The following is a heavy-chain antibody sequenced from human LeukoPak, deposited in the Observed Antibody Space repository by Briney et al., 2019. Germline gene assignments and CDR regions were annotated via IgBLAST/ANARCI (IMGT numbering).Heavy chain of an antibody. CDR2: IYYSGST. CDR1: GGSISSSSYY. J-gene: IGHJ4*02. Sequence: SETLSLTCTVSGGSISSSSYYWGWIRQPPGKGLEWIGSIYYSGSTNYNPSLKSRVTISVDTSKNQFSLKLSSVTAADTAVYYCAGSEYGSGSYYPTPYSFDYWGQGTLVTVSS. D-gene: IGHD3-10*01. V-gene: IGHV4-39*07. CDR3: AGSEYGSGSYYPTPYSFDY.